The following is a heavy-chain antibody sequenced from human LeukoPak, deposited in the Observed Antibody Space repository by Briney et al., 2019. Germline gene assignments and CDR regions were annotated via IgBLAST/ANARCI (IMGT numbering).Heavy chain of an antibody. J-gene: IGHJ4*02. CDR2: IYYSGST. V-gene: IGHV4-59*08. CDR1: GGSISSYY. D-gene: IGHD3-9*01. Sequence: SETLSLTCTVSGGSISSYYWSWIRQPPGKGLEWIGYIYYSGSTNYNPSLKSRVTISVDTSKNQFSLKLSSVTAADTAVYYCARRRLRYFDWWGQGTLVTVSS. CDR3: ARRRLRYFDW.